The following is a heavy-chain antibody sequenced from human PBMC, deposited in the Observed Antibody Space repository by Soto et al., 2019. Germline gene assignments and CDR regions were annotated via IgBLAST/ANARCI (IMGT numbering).Heavy chain of an antibody. J-gene: IGHJ6*02. CDR2: IIPISGTA. CDR3: ARSHGSSTSLEIYYYYYYGMDG. D-gene: IGHD2-2*01. V-gene: IGHV1-69*01. CDR1: GGTFSSYA. Sequence: QVQLVQSGAEVKKPGSSVKVSCKASGGTFSSYAISWVRQAPGQVLEWMGGIIPISGTANYAQKFQGRVTITADESTSTAYMELSSLRSEDTSVYYCARSHGSSTSLEIYYYYYYGMDGWGQGTTVTVSS.